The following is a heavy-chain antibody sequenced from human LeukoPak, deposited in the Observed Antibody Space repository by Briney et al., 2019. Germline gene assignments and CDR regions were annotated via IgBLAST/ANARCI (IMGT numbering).Heavy chain of an antibody. Sequence: GESLKISCKGSGYSFTSYRIGWVRQMPWKGLEWMGIIYPGDSDSRYSPSFQGQVTISADKSISTAYLQWSSLKASDTAMYYCARRGYSYGFDYWGQGTLVTVSS. CDR1: GYSFTSYR. V-gene: IGHV5-51*01. D-gene: IGHD5-18*01. CDR3: ARRGYSYGFDY. CDR2: IYPGDSDS. J-gene: IGHJ4*02.